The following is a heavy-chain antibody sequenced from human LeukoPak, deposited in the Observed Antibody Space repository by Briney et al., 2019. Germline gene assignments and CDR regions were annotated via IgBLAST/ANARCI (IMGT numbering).Heavy chain of an antibody. CDR1: GYTFTGYY. V-gene: IGHV1-2*02. D-gene: IGHD2-2*01. CDR3: ERDRAIPAPLTFDP. J-gene: IGHJ5*02. CDR2: INPNSGGT. Sequence: ASVKVSCKASGYTFTGYYMHWVRQAPGQGLEWVGLINPNSGGTNYAQTFQGRVTMTRDTSISTAYMELRRQSSGDTAVDYCERDRAIPAPLTFDPWGQGTLVTVSS.